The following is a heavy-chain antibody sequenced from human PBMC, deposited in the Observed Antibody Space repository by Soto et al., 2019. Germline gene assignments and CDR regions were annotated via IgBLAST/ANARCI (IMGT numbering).Heavy chain of an antibody. D-gene: IGHD3-10*01. CDR2: ISSSGSTI. V-gene: IGHV3-11*01. J-gene: IGHJ5*02. CDR3: ARIRYYDSGSSIHCFDP. Sequence: PGGSLRLSCAASGFTFSDYYMSWIRQAPGKGLEWVSYISSSGSTIYYADSVKGRFTISRDNAKNSLYLQMNSLRAEDTAVYYCARIRYYDSGSSIHCFDPWGQGTLVTVSS. CDR1: GFTFSDYY.